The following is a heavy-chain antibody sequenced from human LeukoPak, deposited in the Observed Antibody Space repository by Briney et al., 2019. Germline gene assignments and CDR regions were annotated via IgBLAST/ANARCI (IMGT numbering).Heavy chain of an antibody. V-gene: IGHV1-18*01. Sequence: ASVEVSCKASGYSFTNYGISWVRQGPGQGLEWMGWISAYNGNTHYAQKLQGRVTMTTDTSTSTAYMELRSLRSDDTAVYYCAIGGRYFDWLLSHWGQGTLVTVSS. J-gene: IGHJ4*02. CDR1: GYSFTNYG. CDR2: ISAYNGNT. D-gene: IGHD3-9*01. CDR3: AIGGRYFDWLLSH.